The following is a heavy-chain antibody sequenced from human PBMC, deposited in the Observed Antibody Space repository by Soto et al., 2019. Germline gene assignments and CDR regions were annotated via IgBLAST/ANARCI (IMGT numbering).Heavy chain of an antibody. CDR3: ASSNWNDTYYYGMDV. CDR1: GGSFSGYY. J-gene: IGHJ6*02. CDR2: INHSGST. V-gene: IGHV4-34*01. Sequence: SETLSLTCAVYGGSFSGYYWSWIRQPPGKGLEWIGEINHSGSTNYNPSLKSRVTISVDTSKNQFSLKLSSMTAADTAVYYCASSNWNDTYYYGMDVWGQGTTVTVSS. D-gene: IGHD1-1*01.